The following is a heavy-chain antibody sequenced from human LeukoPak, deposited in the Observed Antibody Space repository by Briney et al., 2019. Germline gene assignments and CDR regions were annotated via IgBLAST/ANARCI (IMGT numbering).Heavy chain of an antibody. D-gene: IGHD6-19*01. CDR1: GFTFSSYA. J-gene: IGHJ4*02. CDR3: AKGKDDSSGWYFFY. V-gene: IGHV3-23*01. Sequence: PGGSLRLSCAASGFTFSSYAMNWVRQAPGKGLEWVSAISGSGGSTYYADSVKGRFTISRDNSKNTLYLQMNSLRAEDTAVYYCAKGKDDSSGWYFFYWDQGTLVTVSS. CDR2: ISGSGGST.